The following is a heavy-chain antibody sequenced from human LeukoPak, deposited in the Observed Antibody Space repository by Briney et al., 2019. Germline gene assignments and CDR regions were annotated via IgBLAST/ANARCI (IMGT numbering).Heavy chain of an antibody. CDR3: ARRGSGFRGDYYYMDV. Sequence: ASVKVSCKASDYIFTSYGISWVRQAPGQGLEWMGWISGYNSYTKYTQRLQGRVTVTTDTSSNTAYMELRSLRSDDTAVYYCARRGSGFRGDYYYMDVWGQGTTVTVSS. J-gene: IGHJ6*03. CDR2: ISGYNSYT. V-gene: IGHV1-18*01. D-gene: IGHD3-10*01. CDR1: DYIFTSYG.